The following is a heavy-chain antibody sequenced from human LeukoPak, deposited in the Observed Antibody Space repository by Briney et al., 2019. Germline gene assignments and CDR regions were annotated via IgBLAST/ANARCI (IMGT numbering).Heavy chain of an antibody. CDR2: INYDGSRT. D-gene: IGHD3-22*01. J-gene: IGHJ4*02. V-gene: IGHV3-74*01. CDR1: GFSFSSDW. Sequence: GGSLRLSCAASGFSFSSDWMHWVRQAPGKGLVWVSRINYDGSRTNYADSVRGRFTISRDNAKNTLYLQMSSLRAEDTAVYYCAKGFYHDTSDFDFWGQGTLVTVSS. CDR3: AKGFYHDTSDFDF.